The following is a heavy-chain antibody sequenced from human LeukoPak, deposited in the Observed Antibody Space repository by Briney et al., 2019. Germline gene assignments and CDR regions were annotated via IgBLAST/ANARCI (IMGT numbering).Heavy chain of an antibody. CDR1: GYTFTGYY. V-gene: IGHV1-2*06. Sequence: GASVKVSCKASGYTFTGYYMHWVRQAPGQGLEWMGRINPNSGGTSYAQKFQGRVTMTRDTSISTAYMELSRLRSDDTAVYYCARVGRSYYYDSSGDQHWGQGTLVTVSS. CDR3: ARVGRSYYYDSSGDQH. D-gene: IGHD3-22*01. J-gene: IGHJ1*01. CDR2: INPNSGGT.